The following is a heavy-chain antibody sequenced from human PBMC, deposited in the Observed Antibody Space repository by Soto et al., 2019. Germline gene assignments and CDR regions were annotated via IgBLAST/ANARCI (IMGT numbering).Heavy chain of an antibody. V-gene: IGHV4-61*08. J-gene: IGHJ4*02. CDR3: ARDKITGLFDY. Sequence: SETLSLTCTVSGGSLSSGDYYWSWIRQPPGKGLEWIGEINHSGSTNYNPSLKSRVTISVDTSKNQFSLKLTSVTAADTAVYYCARDKITGLFDYWGQGTLVTVSS. CDR2: INHSGST. D-gene: IGHD2-8*02. CDR1: GGSLSSGDYY.